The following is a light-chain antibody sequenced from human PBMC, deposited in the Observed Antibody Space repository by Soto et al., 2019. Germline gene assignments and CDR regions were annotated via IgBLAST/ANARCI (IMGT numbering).Light chain of an antibody. V-gene: IGKV1-8*01. J-gene: IGKJ1*01. CDR1: QGISRW. CDR3: QQYYTYPWT. Sequence: AIRMTRSPASVSASTGDRVTITCRASQGISRWLAWYQQKPGKAPKLLIYAASSLQSGVPSRFSGSGSGTDFTLTISCLQSEDFATYYCQQYYTYPWTFGQGTKVDI. CDR2: AAS.